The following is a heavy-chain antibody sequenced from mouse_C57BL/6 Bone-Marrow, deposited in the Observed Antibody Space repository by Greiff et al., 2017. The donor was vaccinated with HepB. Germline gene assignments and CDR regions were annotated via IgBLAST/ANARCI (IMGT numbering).Heavy chain of an antibody. D-gene: IGHD1-1*01. Sequence: QVQLKQSGAELVKPGASVKLSCKASGYTFTSYWMQWVKQRPGQGLEWIGEIDPSDSYTNYNQKFKGKATLTVDTSSSTAYMQLSSLTSEDSAVYYCAREEFITTVDWFAYWGQGTLVTVSA. CDR3: AREEFITTVDWFAY. CDR1: GYTFTSYW. V-gene: IGHV1-50*01. J-gene: IGHJ3*01. CDR2: IDPSDSYT.